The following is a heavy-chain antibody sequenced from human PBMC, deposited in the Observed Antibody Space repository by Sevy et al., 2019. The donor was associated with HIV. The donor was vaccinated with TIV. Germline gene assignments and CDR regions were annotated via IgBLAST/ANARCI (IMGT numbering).Heavy chain of an antibody. V-gene: IGHV4-34*01. CDR1: GGSFSGYY. J-gene: IGHJ6*02. D-gene: IGHD3-3*01. Sequence: SETLSLTCAVYGGSFSGYYWSWIRQPPGKGLEWIGEINHSGSTNYNPPLKSRVTISVDTSKNQFSLKLSSVTAADTAVYYCARSLKYYDFWSGYSNYYYGMDVWGQGTTVTVSS. CDR2: INHSGST. CDR3: ARSLKYYDFWSGYSNYYYGMDV.